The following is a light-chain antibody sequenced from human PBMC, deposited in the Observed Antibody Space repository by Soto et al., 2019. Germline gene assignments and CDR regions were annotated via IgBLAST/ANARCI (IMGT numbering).Light chain of an antibody. CDR2: QDT. J-gene: IGLJ1*01. Sequence: QSVLTQPASVSGSPGQSITISCTGSTSDVGGYNLVSWYQQYPGKAPKFLIYQDTKRPSGVSSRFSGSKSGNTASLTISGLQAEDEADYYCCSFAHNPRYGFGSGTKVTVL. V-gene: IGLV2-23*01. CDR1: TSDVGGYNL. CDR3: CSFAHNPRYG.